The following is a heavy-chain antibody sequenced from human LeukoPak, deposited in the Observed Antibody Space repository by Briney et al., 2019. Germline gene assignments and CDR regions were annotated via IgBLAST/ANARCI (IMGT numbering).Heavy chain of an antibody. CDR3: AKRGSSSWTQFDY. J-gene: IGHJ4*02. Sequence: QPGGSLRLSCAASGFTFNDYAINWVHQAPGKGLEWVSVISGGTGGSTYYADSVKGRFTISRDNSKNTLYLQMNSLRAEDTAVYYCAKRGSSSWTQFDYWGQGTLVTVSS. V-gene: IGHV3-23*01. CDR1: GFTFNDYA. D-gene: IGHD6-13*01. CDR2: ISGGTGGST.